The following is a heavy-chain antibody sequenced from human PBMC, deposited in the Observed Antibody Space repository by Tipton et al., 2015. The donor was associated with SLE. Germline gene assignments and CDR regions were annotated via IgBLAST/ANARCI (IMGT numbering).Heavy chain of an antibody. CDR1: GGTFSSYA. J-gene: IGHJ4*02. CDR2: IIPIFGTA. V-gene: IGHV1-69*01. CDR3: ARDLVGATGFDY. D-gene: IGHD1-26*01. Sequence: QVQLVQSGAEVRKPGSSVKVSCKASGGTFSSYAISWVRQAPGQGLEWMGGIIPIFGTANYAQKFQGRVTITTDESTTTAYMELRSLRSEDTAMYYCARDLVGATGFDYWGQGTLVTVSS.